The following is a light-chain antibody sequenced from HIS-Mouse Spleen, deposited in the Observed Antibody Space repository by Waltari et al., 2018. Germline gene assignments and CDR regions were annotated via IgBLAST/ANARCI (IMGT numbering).Light chain of an antibody. CDR3: SSYTSSSTLVV. Sequence: QSALTQPASVSGSPGQSITISCTGTSSDVGGYNYVHCYQQHPGKAPKLMIYDVSNRPSGVSNRFSGSKSGNTASLTISGLQAEDEADYYCSSYTSSSTLVVFGGGTKLTVL. CDR1: SSDVGGYNY. V-gene: IGLV2-14*03. J-gene: IGLJ2*01. CDR2: DVS.